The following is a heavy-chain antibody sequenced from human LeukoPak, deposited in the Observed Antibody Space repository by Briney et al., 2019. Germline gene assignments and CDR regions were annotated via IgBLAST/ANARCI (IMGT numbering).Heavy chain of an antibody. CDR3: ARRRSGHDAFDI. J-gene: IGHJ3*02. V-gene: IGHV4-59*01. Sequence: PWETLSLTCTVSGGSISSYYWSWLRQPPGKGLEWIGYIYYSESTNYNPSLKSRVTISVDTSKNQFSLKLSSVTAADTAVYYCARRRSGHDAFDIWGQGTMVTVSS. CDR1: GGSISSYY. D-gene: IGHD3-3*01. CDR2: IYYSEST.